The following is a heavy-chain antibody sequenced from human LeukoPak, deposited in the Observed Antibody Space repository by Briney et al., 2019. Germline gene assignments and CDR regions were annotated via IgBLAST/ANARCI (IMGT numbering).Heavy chain of an antibody. CDR2: LSGSGSSV. J-gene: IGHJ5*02. D-gene: IGHD4-11*01. V-gene: IGHV3-23*01. CDR3: VKGLNWFDP. CDR1: GFTFSNNG. Sequence: GGSLRLSCVVSGFTFSNNGMSWVRQAPGKGLEWVSSLSGSGSSVYYADSVRGRLTISRDNSRNTLYLQLDSLRADDTAVYFCVKGLNWFDPWGQGTLVTVSS.